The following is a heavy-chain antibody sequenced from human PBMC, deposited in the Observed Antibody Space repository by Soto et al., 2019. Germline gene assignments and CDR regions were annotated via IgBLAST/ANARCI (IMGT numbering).Heavy chain of an antibody. Sequence: GESLKISCQAFGYSFTAKWIGWVRQMPGKGLEWMGIIYPDDSDTRYSPSFQGQVTISADKSIRTAYLQWSSLEASDTAIHYCARYWHSYNSNYYYGLDVWGQGTTVTVSS. V-gene: IGHV5-51*01. CDR2: IYPDDSDT. J-gene: IGHJ6*02. CDR3: ARYWHSYNSNYYYGLDV. D-gene: IGHD5-18*01. CDR1: GYSFTAKW.